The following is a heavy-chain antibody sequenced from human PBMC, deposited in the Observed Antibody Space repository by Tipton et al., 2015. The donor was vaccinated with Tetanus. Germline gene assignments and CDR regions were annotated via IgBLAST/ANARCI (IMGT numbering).Heavy chain of an antibody. D-gene: IGHD5-24*01. CDR1: GGSMNSYY. V-gene: IGHV4-39*01. CDR2: VSYSGST. J-gene: IGHJ3*01. CDR3: ARGGRDAYNNPLGAFDV. Sequence: GLVKPSETLSLICTVSGGSMNSYYWGWIRRPPGKGLEWIASVSYSGSTYYNPSLKSRVTMSLDTSKNQFSVRLTSVTAADTAVYYCARGGRDAYNNPLGAFDVWGRGTTVTVSS.